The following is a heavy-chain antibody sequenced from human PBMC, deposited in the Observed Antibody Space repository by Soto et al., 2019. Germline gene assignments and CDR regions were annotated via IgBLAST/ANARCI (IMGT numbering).Heavy chain of an antibody. CDR3: ERVAYYYNSGGHLRI. CDR1: GCTFSTYG. V-gene: IGHV3-30*03. Sequence: GWLRRTCSASGCTFSTYGMHWVLQAPGKGLEWVAVISYDRSNEYYGDSVQGRLTNYRENSKNTLYPQMNSLRAEDTDAYYCERVAYYYNSGGHLRIWGQGTMV. D-gene: IGHD3-22*01. CDR2: ISYDRSNE. J-gene: IGHJ3*02.